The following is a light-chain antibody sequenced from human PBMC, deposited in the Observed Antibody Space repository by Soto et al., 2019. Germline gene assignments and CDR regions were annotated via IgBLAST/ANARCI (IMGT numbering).Light chain of an antibody. CDR1: QSISRN. CDR3: QQYENWPPYT. J-gene: IGKJ2*01. Sequence: EIVMTQSPATLSVSPGESATLSCRASQSISRNLAWYQQKPGQAPRLLIHRASIRATGVPARFSGSGSGTEFTLSISSLQSEDSAVYYCQQYENWPPYTFGQGSKLEIK. CDR2: RAS. V-gene: IGKV3-15*01.